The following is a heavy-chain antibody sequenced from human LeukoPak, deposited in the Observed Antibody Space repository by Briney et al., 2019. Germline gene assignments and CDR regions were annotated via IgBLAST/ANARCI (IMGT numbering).Heavy chain of an antibody. CDR3: ATYSGTYAIGH. J-gene: IGHJ4*02. V-gene: IGHV4-59*03. D-gene: IGHD1-26*01. Sequence: SETLSLTCTVSGGSKSSYDWSWIRQPPGKGLEWIGYIYPSGTTYYNPSLRSRVTMSVDTSKNQFFLKLNSVTAADTAVYYCATYSGTYAIGHWGQGILVTVSS. CDR1: GGSKSSYD. CDR2: IYPSGTT.